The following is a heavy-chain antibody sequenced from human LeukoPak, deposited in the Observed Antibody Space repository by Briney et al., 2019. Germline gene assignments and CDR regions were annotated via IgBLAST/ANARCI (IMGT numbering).Heavy chain of an antibody. CDR1: GFTFSSYA. J-gene: IGHJ4*02. CDR3: ARDSPKEQKSPY. CDR2: ISGSGGST. V-gene: IGHV3-23*01. Sequence: GGSLRLSCAASGFTFSSYAMSWVRQAPGKGLEWVSAISGSGGSTYYADSVKGRFTISRDNAKNSLYLQMNSLRAEDTAVYYCARDSPKEQKSPYWGQGTLVTVSS. D-gene: IGHD1-26*01.